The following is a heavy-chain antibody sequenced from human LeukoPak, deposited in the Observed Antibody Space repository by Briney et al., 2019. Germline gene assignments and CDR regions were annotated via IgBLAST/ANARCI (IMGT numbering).Heavy chain of an antibody. J-gene: IGHJ3*02. V-gene: IGHV3-23*01. CDR3: AKDGVYYDSSGYIGNAFDI. CDR1: GFTFSSYA. D-gene: IGHD3-22*01. Sequence: GGSLRLSCAASGFTFSSYAMSWVRQAPGKGLEWVSAISGSGGSTYYADSVKGRFTISRDNSKNTLYLQMNSLRAEDTAVYYCAKDGVYYDSSGYIGNAFDIWGQGTMVTVSS. CDR2: ISGSGGST.